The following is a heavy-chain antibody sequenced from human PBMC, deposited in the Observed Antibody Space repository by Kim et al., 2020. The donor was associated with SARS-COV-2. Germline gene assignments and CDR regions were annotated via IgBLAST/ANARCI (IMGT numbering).Heavy chain of an antibody. Sequence: ASVKVSCKASGYTFTSYAMNWVRQAPGQGLEWMGWINTNTGNPTYAQGFTGRFVFSLDTSVSTAYLQISSLKAEDTAVYYCASGAYSGYDLSGYYYYYYGMDVWGQGTTVTVSS. CDR1: GYTFTSYA. CDR2: INTNTGNP. CDR3: ASGAYSGYDLSGYYYYYYGMDV. D-gene: IGHD5-12*01. V-gene: IGHV7-4-1*02. J-gene: IGHJ6*02.